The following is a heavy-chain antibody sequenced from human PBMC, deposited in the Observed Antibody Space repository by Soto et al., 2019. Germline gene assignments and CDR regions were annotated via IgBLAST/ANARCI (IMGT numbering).Heavy chain of an antibody. CDR3: ASPIRGYSSSSTAFDI. V-gene: IGHV3-30-3*01. CDR2: ISYDGSNK. D-gene: IGHD6-6*01. J-gene: IGHJ3*02. Sequence: GGSLRLSCAASGFTFSSYAMHWVRQAPGKGLEWVAVISYDGSNKYYADSVKGRFTISRDNPKNTLYLQMNSLRAEDTAVYYCASPIRGYSSSSTAFDIWGQGTMVTVSS. CDR1: GFTFSSYA.